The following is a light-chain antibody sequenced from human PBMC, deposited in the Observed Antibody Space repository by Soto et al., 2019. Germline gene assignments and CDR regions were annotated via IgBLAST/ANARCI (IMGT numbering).Light chain of an antibody. CDR1: SSDVGGYNY. V-gene: IGLV2-14*01. J-gene: IGLJ1*01. CDR2: EVS. CDR3: SSYTSSSTLS. Sequence: QSVLTQPASVSGSPGQSITISCTGTSSDVGGYNYVSWYQQHPGKAPKLMIYEVSNRPSGVSNRFSGSKSGNTASLTISGLQAEDEADYYCSSYTSSSTLSFGTGTKATVL.